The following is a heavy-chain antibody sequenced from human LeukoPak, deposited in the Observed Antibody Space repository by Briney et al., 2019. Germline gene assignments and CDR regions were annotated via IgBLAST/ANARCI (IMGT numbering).Heavy chain of an antibody. CDR2: IKQDGSEK. J-gene: IGHJ5*02. D-gene: IGHD6-19*01. CDR1: GFTFSNYW. Sequence: PGGSLRLSCAASGFTFSNYWMSWVRQAPGKGLEWVASIKQDGSEKYYVDSVKGRFTISRDNAKNSLYPQINSLRAEDTAVYYCARDRSSGWYLTPGFDPWGQGTLVTVSS. V-gene: IGHV3-7*04. CDR3: ARDRSSGWYLTPGFDP.